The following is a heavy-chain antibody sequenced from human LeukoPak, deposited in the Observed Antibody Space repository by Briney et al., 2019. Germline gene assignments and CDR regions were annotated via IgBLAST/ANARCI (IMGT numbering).Heavy chain of an antibody. V-gene: IGHV3-21*01. J-gene: IGHJ4*02. CDR1: GFTFSSYS. CDR3: ARDLRSSGYYAFDY. D-gene: IGHD3-22*01. Sequence: GGSLRLSCAASGFTFSSYSMNWVRQAPGKGLEWVSSISSSSSYIYYADSVKGRFTISRDNAKNSLYLQMNSLRAEDTAVYYCARDLRSSGYYAFDYWGQGTLVTVSS. CDR2: ISSSSSYI.